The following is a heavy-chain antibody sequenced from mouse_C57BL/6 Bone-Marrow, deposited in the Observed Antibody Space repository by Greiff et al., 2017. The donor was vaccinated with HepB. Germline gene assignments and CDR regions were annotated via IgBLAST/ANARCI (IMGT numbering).Heavy chain of an antibody. Sequence: VQLQQPGAELVKPGASVKMSCKASGYTFTSYWITWVKQRPGQGLEWIGDIYPGSGSTNYNEKLKSKATLTVDTSSSTAYMQLSSLTSEDSAVYYCARNDDGYPAWFAYWGQGTLVTVSA. J-gene: IGHJ3*01. CDR3: ARNDDGYPAWFAY. D-gene: IGHD2-3*01. CDR1: GYTFTSYW. CDR2: IYPGSGST. V-gene: IGHV1-55*01.